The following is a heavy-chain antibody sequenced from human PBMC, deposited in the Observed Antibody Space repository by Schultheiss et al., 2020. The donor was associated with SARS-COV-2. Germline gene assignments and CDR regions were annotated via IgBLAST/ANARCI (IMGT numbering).Heavy chain of an antibody. Sequence: SETLSLTCTVSGGSISSYYWSWIRQPPGKGLEWIGSIYHSGSTYYNPSLKSRVTISVDTSKNQFSLKLSSVTAADTAVYYCARVSDTAMGYYFDYWGQGTLVTVSS. V-gene: IGHV4-59*01. D-gene: IGHD5-18*01. CDR2: IYHSGST. J-gene: IGHJ4*02. CDR1: GGSISSYY. CDR3: ARVSDTAMGYYFDY.